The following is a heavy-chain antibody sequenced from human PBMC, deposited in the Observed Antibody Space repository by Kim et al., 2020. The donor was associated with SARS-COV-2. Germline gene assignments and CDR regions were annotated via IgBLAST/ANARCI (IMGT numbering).Heavy chain of an antibody. Sequence: KGRFTIAIDDSKNTLYLQMNSLKTDDTAVYYCSTAVDCSTTSCYSGHLDYWGQGTLVTVSS. V-gene: IGHV3-15*01. D-gene: IGHD2-2*01. J-gene: IGHJ4*02. CDR3: STAVDCSTTSCYSGHLDY.